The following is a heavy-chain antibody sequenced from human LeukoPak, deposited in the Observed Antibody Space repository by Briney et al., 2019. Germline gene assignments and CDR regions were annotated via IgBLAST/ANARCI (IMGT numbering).Heavy chain of an antibody. J-gene: IGHJ5*02. CDR3: ARGYGDLANWFDP. Sequence: ASVKVSCEASGYTFTGYYMHWVRQAPGQGLEWMGWINPNSGGANYAQKFQGRVTMTRDTSISTAYMELSRLRSDDTAVYYCARGYGDLANWFDPWGQGTLVTVSS. CDR2: INPNSGGA. V-gene: IGHV1-2*02. D-gene: IGHD4-17*01. CDR1: GYTFTGYY.